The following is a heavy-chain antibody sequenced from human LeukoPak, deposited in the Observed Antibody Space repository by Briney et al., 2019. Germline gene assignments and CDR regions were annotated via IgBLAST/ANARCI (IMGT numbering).Heavy chain of an antibody. CDR3: VRDVGATAY. CDR2: IHYSGST. D-gene: IGHD2-15*01. CDR1: GVSISTDY. V-gene: IGHV4-59*13. Sequence: PSETLSLTCTVSGVSISTDYWTWVRQSPGKGLEWIGYIHYSGSTSYNPSLKSRVTISVDTSKNQFSLKLTSVTSADTAVYYCVRDVGATAYWGQGALVTVSS. J-gene: IGHJ4*02.